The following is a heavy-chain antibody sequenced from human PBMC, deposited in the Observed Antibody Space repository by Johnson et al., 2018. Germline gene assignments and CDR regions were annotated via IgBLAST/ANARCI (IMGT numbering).Heavy chain of an antibody. D-gene: IGHD3-22*01. V-gene: IGHV3-13*01. CDR1: GFTFSRYD. CDR3: ARGATYYDSSGYLGFQH. CDR2: IATTGDT. J-gene: IGHJ1*01. Sequence: VQLVESGGDLVQPGGSLRLSCAASGFTFSRYDMHWVRQATGKGLEWVSVIATTGDTYYPGSVKGRFHISRENAKNSLYLQMNSLRAGDTAVYYCARGATYYDSSGYLGFQHWGQGTLVTVS.